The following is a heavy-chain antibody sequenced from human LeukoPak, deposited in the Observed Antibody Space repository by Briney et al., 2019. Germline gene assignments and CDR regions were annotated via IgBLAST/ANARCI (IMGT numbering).Heavy chain of an antibody. CDR2: IYYSGST. Sequence: SETLSLTCTVSGGSISTYYWSWIRQPPGKGLEWIGYIYYSGSTSYNPSLKSRVTISVDTSKNQFSLKLSSVTAADTAVYYCARAHGRASIVVVVAATDFDYWGQGTLVTVSS. V-gene: IGHV4-59*12. D-gene: IGHD2-15*01. J-gene: IGHJ4*02. CDR3: ARAHGRASIVVVVAATDFDY. CDR1: GGSISTYY.